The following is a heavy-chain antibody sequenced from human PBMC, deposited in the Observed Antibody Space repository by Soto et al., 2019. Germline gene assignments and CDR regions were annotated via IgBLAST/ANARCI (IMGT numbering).Heavy chain of an antibody. D-gene: IGHD5-12*01. CDR2: IYYSGST. CDR3: ARGRGRYNWFDP. V-gene: IGHV4-39*01. J-gene: IGHJ5*02. Sequence: QLQLQESGPGLVKPSETLSLTCTVSGGSISSSSYYWGWIRQPPGKGLEWIGSIYYSGSTYYNPSLKSRVTISVDTSKNQFSLKLSSVTAADTAVYYCARGRGRYNWFDPWGQGTLVTVSS. CDR1: GGSISSSSYY.